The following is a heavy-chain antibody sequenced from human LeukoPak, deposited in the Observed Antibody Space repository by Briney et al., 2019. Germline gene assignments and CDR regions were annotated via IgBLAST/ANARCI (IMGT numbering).Heavy chain of an antibody. CDR3: ARDVPGWLHGGYYFDY. J-gene: IGHJ4*02. CDR1: GYTFTNYI. D-gene: IGHD5-24*01. CDR2: ISAYNGNT. Sequence: ASVKVSCKASGYTFTNYIITWMRQAPGQGLEGMGWISAYNGNTNYAQMLQDRVTMITDTSTSTAYMELRSLRSDDTAVYYCARDVPGWLHGGYYFDYWGQGTLVAVSS. V-gene: IGHV1-18*01.